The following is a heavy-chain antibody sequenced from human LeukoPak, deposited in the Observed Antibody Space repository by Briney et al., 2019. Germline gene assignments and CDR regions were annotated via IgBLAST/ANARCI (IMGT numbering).Heavy chain of an antibody. Sequence: GGSLRLSCPASGFTFSSYSMNWVRQAPGKGLEWVSSISSSSSYIYNADSVKGRFTISRDNAKHSLYLQMNSLRAEYTGVYYCARALYFGSHDSSYLNAFDMWGQGTMVTVSS. V-gene: IGHV3-21*01. CDR2: ISSSSSYI. J-gene: IGHJ3*02. CDR3: ARALYFGSHDSSYLNAFDM. CDR1: GFTFSSYS. D-gene: IGHD3-3*01.